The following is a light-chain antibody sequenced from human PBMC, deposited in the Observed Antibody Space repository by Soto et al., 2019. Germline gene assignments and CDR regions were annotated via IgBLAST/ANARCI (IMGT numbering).Light chain of an antibody. J-gene: IGKJ1*01. CDR2: GAS. V-gene: IGKV3-20*01. CDR1: QSVNSNF. Sequence: EVVLTQSPGPLSLSPGERVTLSCRTSQSVNSNFLSWFQQKPGQPPRLLIYGASSRATGIPDRFSGSGSGTDFTLTISRLEPEDFAVYYCQQYGSSLWTVGQGNKVDIK. CDR3: QQYGSSLWT.